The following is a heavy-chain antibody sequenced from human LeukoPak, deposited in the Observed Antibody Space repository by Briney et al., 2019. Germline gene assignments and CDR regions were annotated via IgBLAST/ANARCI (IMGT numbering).Heavy chain of an antibody. D-gene: IGHD3-22*01. CDR3: ARVYGSSGYWYYFDY. V-gene: IGHV3-11*05. Sequence: GRFTISRDSAKNSLYLQMNSLRAEDTAVYYCARVYGSSGYWYYFDYWGQGTLVTVSS. J-gene: IGHJ4*02.